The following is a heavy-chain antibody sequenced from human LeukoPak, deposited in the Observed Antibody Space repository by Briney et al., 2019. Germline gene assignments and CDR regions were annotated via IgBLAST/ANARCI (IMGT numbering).Heavy chain of an antibody. V-gene: IGHV4-39*01. CDR2: IYYSGST. CDR3: ASASTVTRLYYFDY. Sequence: SETLSLTCTVSGGSISSSSYCWGWIRQPPGKGLEWTGSIYYSGSTYYNPSLKSRVTISVDTSKNQFSLKLSSVTAADTAVYYCASASTVTRLYYFDYWGQGTLVTVSS. CDR1: GGSISSSSYC. J-gene: IGHJ4*02. D-gene: IGHD4-11*01.